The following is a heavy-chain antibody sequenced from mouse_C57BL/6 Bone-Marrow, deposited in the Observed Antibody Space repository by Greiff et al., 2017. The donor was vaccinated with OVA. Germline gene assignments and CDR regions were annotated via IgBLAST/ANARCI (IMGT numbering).Heavy chain of an antibody. Sequence: VQLQQSGAELVRPGTSVKLSCKASGYTFTNYWIGWAKQRPGHGLEWIGDIYPGGGYTNYNEKFKGQATLTADKSSSTDYMQFSSLTSEDSSIDCCARHLVGWYFDVWGTGTTVTVSS. CDR2: IYPGGGYT. V-gene: IGHV1-63*01. J-gene: IGHJ1*03. CDR1: GYTFTNYW. D-gene: IGHD6-2*01. CDR3: ARHLVGWYFDV.